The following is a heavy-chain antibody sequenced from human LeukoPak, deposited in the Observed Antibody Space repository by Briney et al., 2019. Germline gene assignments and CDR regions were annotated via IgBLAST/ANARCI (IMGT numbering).Heavy chain of an antibody. CDR3: TTGPTYYYDSSGDLESRFNDY. D-gene: IGHD3-22*01. J-gene: IGHJ4*02. Sequence: PGGSLRLSCAVSGFTISNAWMSWARQAPGKGLEWVGRIKSITDAGTTDYAAPVKGRFTISRDDSKNTLYLQMNSLKTEDTAVYYCTTGPTYYYDSSGDLESRFNDYWGQGTLVTVSS. CDR1: GFTISNAW. CDR2: IKSITDAGTT. V-gene: IGHV3-15*01.